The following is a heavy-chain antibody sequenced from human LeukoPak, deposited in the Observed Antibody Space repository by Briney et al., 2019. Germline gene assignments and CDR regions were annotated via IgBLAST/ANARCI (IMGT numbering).Heavy chain of an antibody. CDR3: ARDMRRWEPYYFDY. J-gene: IGHJ4*02. V-gene: IGHV3-66*01. D-gene: IGHD1-26*01. CDR1: AFTVSSNY. CDR2: ISDGGRT. Sequence: GGSLRLSCAASAFTVSSNYMSWVRQAPGKGLEWVSVISDGGRTFYADSVKGRFTISRDNSKNTLYLQMNNLRAEDTAVYYCARDMRRWEPYYFDYWGQGTLVTVSS.